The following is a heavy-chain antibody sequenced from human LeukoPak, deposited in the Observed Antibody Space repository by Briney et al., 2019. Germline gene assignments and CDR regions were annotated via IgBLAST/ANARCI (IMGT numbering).Heavy chain of an antibody. D-gene: IGHD1-1*01. Sequence: GGSLRLSCAASGFTFDDYAMHWVRQAPGKGLEWVSGISWNSGSIGYADSVKGRFTISRDNAKNSLYLQMNSLRDEDTAVYYCARVADDLDLHGDYWGQGTLVTVSS. V-gene: IGHV3-9*01. CDR2: ISWNSGSI. CDR1: GFTFDDYA. CDR3: ARVADDLDLHGDY. J-gene: IGHJ4*02.